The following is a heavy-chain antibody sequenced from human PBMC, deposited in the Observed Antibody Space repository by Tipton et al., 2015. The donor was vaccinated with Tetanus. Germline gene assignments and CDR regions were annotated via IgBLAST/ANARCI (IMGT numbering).Heavy chain of an antibody. CDR1: GGSMSNNY. CDR2: IFHSGST. J-gene: IGHJ4*02. D-gene: IGHD3-9*01. V-gene: IGHV4-59*01. Sequence: TLSLTCTVSGGSMSNNYWSWIRQPPGKGLEWIAYIFHSGSTNYSPSLKSRVTISVDKAKNQFSLKLTSVTAADTAVYYCARATEHDIMTGYDNWGPGTQVTVSS. CDR3: ARATEHDIMTGYDN.